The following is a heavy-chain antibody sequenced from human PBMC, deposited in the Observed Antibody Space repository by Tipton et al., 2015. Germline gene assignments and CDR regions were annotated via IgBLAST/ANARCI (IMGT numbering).Heavy chain of an antibody. CDR1: GFAFRDYY. J-gene: IGHJ4*02. V-gene: IGHV3-69-1*01. CDR2: ISSANTM. Sequence: SLRLSCGASGFAFRDYYINWVRQAPGKGLEWISYISSANTMYYADSVEGRFTISRDNSKNSVFLQMNSLRAEDTATYYCARDGHSANDLDFWGQGTLVIVSS. CDR3: ARDGHSANDLDF. D-gene: IGHD5-18*01.